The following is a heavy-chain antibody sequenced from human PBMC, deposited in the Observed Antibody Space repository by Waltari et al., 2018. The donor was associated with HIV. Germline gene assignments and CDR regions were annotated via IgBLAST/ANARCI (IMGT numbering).Heavy chain of an antibody. J-gene: IGHJ6*02. Sequence: QVQLVESGGGVVQPGSSLRLSCAAYGPTYGMPWVRQAPGKGLEWVAGISYDGSHGYYADSVKGRFTISRDNSKNTVYLQMNSLRPEDDTAVYYCAKDRGQWLIRGPGYGMDVWGQGTTVTVSS. CDR1: GPTYG. V-gene: IGHV3-30*18. CDR3: AKDRGQWLIRGPGYGMDV. CDR2: ISYDGSHG. D-gene: IGHD3-22*01.